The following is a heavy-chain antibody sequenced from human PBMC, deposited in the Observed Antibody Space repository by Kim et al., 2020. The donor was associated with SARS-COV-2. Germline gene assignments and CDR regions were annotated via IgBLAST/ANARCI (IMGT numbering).Heavy chain of an antibody. Sequence: VKGRVTISKDNAKNSLYLQMNSLRAEDTAVYYCARDPNPSYYYDSSGYYTIWGQGTMVTVSS. CDR3: ARDPNPSYYYDSSGYYTI. D-gene: IGHD3-22*01. V-gene: IGHV3-11*04. J-gene: IGHJ3*02.